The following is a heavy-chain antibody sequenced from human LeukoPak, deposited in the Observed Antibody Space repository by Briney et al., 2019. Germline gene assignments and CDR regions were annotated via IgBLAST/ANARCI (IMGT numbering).Heavy chain of an antibody. V-gene: IGHV3-23*01. Sequence: GGSLRLSCAASGFTFSSYAMSWVRQAPGKGLEWVSAISGSGGSTYYADSVKGRFTISRDNSKNTLYLQMDSLRAEDTAVYYCATLREYCGGDCPFDYWGQGTLVTVSS. CDR1: GFTFSSYA. J-gene: IGHJ4*02. CDR3: ATLREYCGGDCPFDY. D-gene: IGHD2-21*02. CDR2: ISGSGGST.